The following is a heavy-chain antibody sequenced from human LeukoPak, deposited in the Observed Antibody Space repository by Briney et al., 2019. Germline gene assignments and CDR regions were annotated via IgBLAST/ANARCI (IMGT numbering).Heavy chain of an antibody. Sequence: ASVKVSCKASGYTFTGYYMHWVRQAPGQGLEWMGRINPNSGGTNYAQKFQGRVTMTRDTSISTAYMELSRLRSDDTAVYYCARDLATEYSSSSTPGEIDYWGQGTLVTVSS. CDR2: INPNSGGT. CDR3: ARDLATEYSSSSTPGEIDY. D-gene: IGHD6-6*01. V-gene: IGHV1-2*06. J-gene: IGHJ4*02. CDR1: GYTFTGYY.